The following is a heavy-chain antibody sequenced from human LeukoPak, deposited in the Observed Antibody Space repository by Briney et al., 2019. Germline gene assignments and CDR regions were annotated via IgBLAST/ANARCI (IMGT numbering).Heavy chain of an antibody. CDR2: INHSGST. Sequence: NASETLSLTCAVYGGSFSGYYWSWIRQPPGKGLEWIGEINHSGSTNYNPSLKSRVTISVDTSKNQFSLKLSSVTAADTAVYYCARRGYSSSWKHPYNWFDPWGQGALVTVSS. CDR3: ARRGYSSSWKHPYNWFDP. V-gene: IGHV4-34*01. CDR1: GGSFSGYY. J-gene: IGHJ5*02. D-gene: IGHD6-13*01.